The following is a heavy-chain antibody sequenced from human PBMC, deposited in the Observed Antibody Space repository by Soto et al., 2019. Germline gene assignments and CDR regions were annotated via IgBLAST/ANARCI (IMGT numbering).Heavy chain of an antibody. J-gene: IGHJ4*02. Sequence: SVKVSCKASGGTFSSYRINWVRQAPGQGLEWVGGIVPTYRTADYAKKFQGRVTITADESARTSYMELRSLKSQDTAVYYCVRDSGAKLSSSWGQGTLVTVSS. CDR1: GGTFSSYR. D-gene: IGHD6-13*01. V-gene: IGHV1-69*13. CDR3: VRDSGAKLSSS. CDR2: IVPTYRTA.